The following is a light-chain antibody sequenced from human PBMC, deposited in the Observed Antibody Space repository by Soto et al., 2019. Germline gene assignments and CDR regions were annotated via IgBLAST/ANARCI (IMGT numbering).Light chain of an antibody. CDR3: QQYNSYSPLT. J-gene: IGKJ4*01. CDR1: QGIRSA. V-gene: IGKV1-17*01. CDR2: AAS. Sequence: IQVTQSPSSLSASVGDTVTITCRTSQGIRSALGWYQQKPGKVHKLLIYAASTLQSGVPSRFSSSPSRTEFTLTISSLQPDDYATYYCQQYNSYSPLTFGGGTKVDI.